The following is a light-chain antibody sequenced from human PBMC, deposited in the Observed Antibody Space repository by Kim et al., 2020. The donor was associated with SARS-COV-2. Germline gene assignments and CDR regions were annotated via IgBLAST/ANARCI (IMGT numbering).Light chain of an antibody. V-gene: IGLV1-44*01. CDR2: SNN. J-gene: IGLJ3*02. Sequence: QSVLTQQPSASGTPGQRVTISCSGSSSNIGSNTVNWYQQLPGTAPKLLIYSNNQRPSGVPDRFSGSKSGTSASLAISGLQSEDEADYYCAAWDDSLNGWVFGGGTQLTVL. CDR3: AAWDDSLNGWV. CDR1: SSNIGSNT.